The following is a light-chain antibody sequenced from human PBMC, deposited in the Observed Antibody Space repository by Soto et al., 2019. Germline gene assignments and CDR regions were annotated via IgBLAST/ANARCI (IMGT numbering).Light chain of an antibody. Sequence: EIVLTQSPGILSLSPGQRVTLSCRASQSVSNDFLAWYQQKPGQAPRLLIYGASTRATDVPDRFSGSGSGADFTLTISRLEPEDFAVYYCQQRSDWPLTFGGGTKVEI. CDR3: QQRSDWPLT. V-gene: IGKV3D-20*02. CDR1: QSVSNDF. CDR2: GAS. J-gene: IGKJ4*01.